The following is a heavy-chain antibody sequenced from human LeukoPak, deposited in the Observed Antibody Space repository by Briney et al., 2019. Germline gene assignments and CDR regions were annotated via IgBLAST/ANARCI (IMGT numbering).Heavy chain of an antibody. CDR2: INPNSGGT. Sequence: SVRLSCTASGYTFTGYDMHWVRQAPGQGLEWMGWINPNSGGTNYAQKFQGRVTMTRDTSISTAYMELSRLTSDDTAVYYCARVPLGYCSSTSSYWAFNWFDPWGQGTLVTVSS. J-gene: IGHJ5*02. D-gene: IGHD2-2*01. CDR3: ARVPLGYCSSTSSYWAFNWFDP. V-gene: IGHV1-2*02. CDR1: GYTFTGYD.